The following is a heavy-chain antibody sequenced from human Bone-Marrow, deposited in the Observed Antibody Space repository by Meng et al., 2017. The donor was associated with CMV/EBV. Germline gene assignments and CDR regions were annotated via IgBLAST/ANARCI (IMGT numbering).Heavy chain of an antibody. CDR3: AKEGAGGKQQLVRNSPLDY. Sequence: GESLKISCAASGFSFNKYGMHWVRQAPGKGLEWVAFIRYDGSNKYYADSVKGRFTISRDNSKNTLYLQMNSLRAEDTAVYYCAKEGAGGKQQLVRNSPLDYWGQGTLVTVSS. J-gene: IGHJ4*02. CDR1: GFSFNKYG. D-gene: IGHD6-13*01. CDR2: IRYDGSNK. V-gene: IGHV3-30*02.